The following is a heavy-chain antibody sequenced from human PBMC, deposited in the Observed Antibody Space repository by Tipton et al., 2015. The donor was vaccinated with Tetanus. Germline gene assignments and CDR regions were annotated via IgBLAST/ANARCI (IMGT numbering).Heavy chain of an antibody. CDR2: IYPGDSDT. D-gene: IGHD7-27*01. Sequence: QLVQSGAEVKKPGESLKISCKATGYSFSNYWIAWVRQMPGKGLEWMGIIYPGDSDTTYSPSFQGQVTISADRSISPAYLQWSSLKASDTAVFFCARRLGPYTGDQIWHFDLWGRGTLVTVSS. V-gene: IGHV5-51*01. CDR3: ARRLGPYTGDQIWHFDL. J-gene: IGHJ2*01. CDR1: GYSFSNYW.